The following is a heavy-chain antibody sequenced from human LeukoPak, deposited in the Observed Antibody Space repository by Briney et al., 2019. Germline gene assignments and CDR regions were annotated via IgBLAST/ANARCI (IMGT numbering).Heavy chain of an antibody. Sequence: PSETLSLTCTVSGGSISSSSYYWGWIRQPPGKGLEWIGSIYYSGSTYYNPSLKSRVTISVDTSKNQFSLKLSSVTAADTAVYYCAREFSIRYYYYMDVWGKGTTVTVSS. V-gene: IGHV4-39*07. J-gene: IGHJ6*03. CDR3: AREFSIRYYYYMDV. CDR2: IYYSGST. CDR1: GGSISSSSYY.